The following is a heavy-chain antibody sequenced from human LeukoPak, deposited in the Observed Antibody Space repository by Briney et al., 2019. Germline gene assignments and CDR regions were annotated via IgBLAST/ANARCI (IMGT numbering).Heavy chain of an antibody. CDR3: ARRRYYGSGDFDL. Sequence: GESLQISCKASGYIFSTYRLAWVRHLPGEGVEGMGVIYPGDSDTTYSPSLQGQVTISVDTSLTSVYLQWSSLRPSDTAIYYCARRRYYGSGDFDLWGQGTLLTVSS. D-gene: IGHD3-10*01. V-gene: IGHV5-51*01. CDR2: IYPGDSDT. J-gene: IGHJ1*01. CDR1: GYIFSTYR.